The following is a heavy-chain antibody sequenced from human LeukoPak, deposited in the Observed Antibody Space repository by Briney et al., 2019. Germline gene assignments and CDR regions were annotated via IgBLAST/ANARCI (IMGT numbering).Heavy chain of an antibody. CDR2: ISGSGGST. CDR3: AKAPDTGYEFIPFGFDY. CDR1: GFTFDDYG. Sequence: GGALRLSCAASGFTFDDYGMSWVRQAPGKGLEWVSSISGSGGSTYYADSVKGRFTISRDNSKNTLHLQMKRLGAEDTAVYFCAKAPDTGYEFIPFGFDYWGQGSLVTVSS. V-gene: IGHV3-23*01. D-gene: IGHD5-12*01. J-gene: IGHJ4*02.